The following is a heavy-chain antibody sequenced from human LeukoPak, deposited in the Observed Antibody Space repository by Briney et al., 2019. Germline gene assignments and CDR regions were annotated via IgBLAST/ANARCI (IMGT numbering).Heavy chain of an antibody. D-gene: IGHD6-19*01. Sequence: PSETLSLTCAVYGGSFSGYYWSWIRQPPGKGLEWIGEINHSGSNNYNPSLKSRVTISVDTSKNQFSLKLSSVTAADTAVYYCARLSSVAVAGTGMVDYWGQGTLVTVSS. J-gene: IGHJ4*02. V-gene: IGHV4-34*01. CDR2: INHSGSN. CDR3: ARLSSVAVAGTGMVDY. CDR1: GGSFSGYY.